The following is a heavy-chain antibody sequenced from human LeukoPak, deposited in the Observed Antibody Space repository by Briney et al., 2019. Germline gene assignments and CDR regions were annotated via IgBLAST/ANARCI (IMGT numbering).Heavy chain of an antibody. D-gene: IGHD2-8*01. CDR2: IWYDGSNK. CDR3: ARDCTNGVCYGTDFDY. Sequence: GGSLRLSCAASGFTFSSYGMHWVRPAPGKGLEWVAVIWYDGSNKYYADSVKGRFTISRDNSKNTLYLQMNSLRAEDAAVYYCARDCTNGVCYGTDFDYWGQGTLVTVSS. V-gene: IGHV3-33*01. CDR1: GFTFSSYG. J-gene: IGHJ4*02.